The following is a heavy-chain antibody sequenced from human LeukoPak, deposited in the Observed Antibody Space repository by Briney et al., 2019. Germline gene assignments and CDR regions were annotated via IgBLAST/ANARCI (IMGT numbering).Heavy chain of an antibody. V-gene: IGHV3-20*04. CDR1: GLTFVDYG. CDR3: ARDQYCSSTSCYPALDY. Sequence: GGSLSLSCPAPGLTFVDYGMSWVRQAPGKGLDWVPGIIWSGGSTGYADSVKGRFTISRDNAKNSLYLQMNSLRAEDTALYYCARDQYCSSTSCYPALDYWGQGTLVTVSS. CDR2: IIWSGGST. D-gene: IGHD2-2*01. J-gene: IGHJ4*02.